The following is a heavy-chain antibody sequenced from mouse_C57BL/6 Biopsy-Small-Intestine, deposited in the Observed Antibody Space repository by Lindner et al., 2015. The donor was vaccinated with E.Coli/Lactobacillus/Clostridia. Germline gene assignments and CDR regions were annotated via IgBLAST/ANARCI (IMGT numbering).Heavy chain of an antibody. J-gene: IGHJ3*01. Sequence: VQLQVSGPELVKPGASVKISCKASGYSFTSYYIHWVKQRPGQGLEWIGWIYPGSGNTKYNENFKGKATLTADTSSSTAYMQLNSLTSEDSAVYYCARGDYDWFAYWGQGTLVTVSA. CDR2: IYPGSGNT. V-gene: IGHV1-66*01. CDR3: ARGDYDWFAY. D-gene: IGHD2-4*01. CDR1: GYSFTSYY.